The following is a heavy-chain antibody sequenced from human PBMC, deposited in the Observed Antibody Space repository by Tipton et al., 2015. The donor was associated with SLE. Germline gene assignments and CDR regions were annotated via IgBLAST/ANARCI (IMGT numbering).Heavy chain of an antibody. D-gene: IGHD2-2*03. CDR2: IYHSGST. J-gene: IGHJ3*02. V-gene: IGHV4-4*02. CDR1: GDSISSSKW. CDR3: ARVAGWIEDAFDI. Sequence: TLSLTCTVSGDSISSSKWWSWVRQSPGKGLERIAEIYHSGSTNYNPSLKSRLNISVAKSKNQFSLKLSSVTAADTAVYYCARVAGWIEDAFDIWGQGTMVTVSS.